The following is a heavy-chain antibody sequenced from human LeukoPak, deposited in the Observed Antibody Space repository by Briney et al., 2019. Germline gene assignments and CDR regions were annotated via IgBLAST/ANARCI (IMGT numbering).Heavy chain of an antibody. V-gene: IGHV3-53*01. J-gene: IGHJ4*02. D-gene: IGHD1-14*01. CDR2: LYSDGNT. CDR3: ARGVEPLAANTLAY. Sequence: GGSLRLSCAASVFTVITNDMTWGRQAPGKGLEWVSVLYSDGNTKYADSVQGRFTISRDNSKNTLYLEMNSLSPDDTAVYYCARGVEPLAANTLAYWGQGTLVTVSS. CDR1: VFTVITND.